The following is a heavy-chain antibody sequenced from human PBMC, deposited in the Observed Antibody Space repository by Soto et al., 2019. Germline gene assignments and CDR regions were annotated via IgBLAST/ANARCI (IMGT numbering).Heavy chain of an antibody. CDR2: INPKSGAT. J-gene: IGHJ6*02. D-gene: IGHD3-3*01. CDR1: VYTYSADY. V-gene: IGHV1-2*02. CDR3: ARALIRFCAWIPENYYYGMDV. Sequence: ASVKVSFKRSVYTYSADYIHGVRQAPGEGREGMGWINPKSGATNYAQNFQGRVTMTRDTSSRTVYMELSRLRSDDTAVYYCARALIRFCAWIPENYYYGMDVWGQGTPVTVSS.